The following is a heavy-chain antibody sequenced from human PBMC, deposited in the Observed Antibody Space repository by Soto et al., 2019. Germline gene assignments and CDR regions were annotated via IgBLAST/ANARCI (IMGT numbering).Heavy chain of an antibody. V-gene: IGHV4-39*01. CDR3: ARRSPDKYDILTGYYSQYYYYGMDV. D-gene: IGHD3-9*01. J-gene: IGHJ6*02. CDR2: IYYSGST. Sequence: PSETLSLTCTVSGGSISSSSYCWGWIRQPPGKGLEWIGSIYYSGSTYYNPSLKSRVTISVDTSKNQFSLKLSSVTAADTAVYYCARRSPDKYDILTGYYSQYYYYGMDVWGQGTTVTVSS. CDR1: GGSISSSSYC.